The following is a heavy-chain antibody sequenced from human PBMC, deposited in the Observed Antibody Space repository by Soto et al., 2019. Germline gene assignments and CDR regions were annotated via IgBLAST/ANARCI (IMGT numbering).Heavy chain of an antibody. CDR1: GGSINYSY. J-gene: IGHJ6*02. Sequence: PSETLSLTCTVSGGSINYSYWTWIRQPPGKGMEWIGYISYTGSANYNASLKSRLTISVDTSKNQFSLKLSSVTAADPALYYCASVNYGDYYYGMDVWGQGTTVTVSS. D-gene: IGHD4-17*01. CDR2: ISYTGSA. CDR3: ASVNYGDYYYGMDV. V-gene: IGHV4-59*01.